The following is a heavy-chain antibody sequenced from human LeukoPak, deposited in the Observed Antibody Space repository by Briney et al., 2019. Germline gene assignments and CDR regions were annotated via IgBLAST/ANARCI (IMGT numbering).Heavy chain of an antibody. CDR3: ARDLYSSSSDGYFDY. J-gene: IGHJ4*02. V-gene: IGHV3-21*01. CDR1: GFTFSSYS. CDR2: ISSSSSYI. Sequence: GESLRLSCAASGFTFSSYSMNWVRQAPGKGLEWVSSISSSSSYIYYADSVKGRFTISRDNAKNSLYLQMNSLRAEDTAVYYCARDLYSSSSDGYFDYWGQGTLVTVSS. D-gene: IGHD6-6*01.